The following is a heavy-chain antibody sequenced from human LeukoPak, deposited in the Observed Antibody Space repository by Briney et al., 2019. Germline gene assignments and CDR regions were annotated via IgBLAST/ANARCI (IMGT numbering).Heavy chain of an antibody. Sequence: PSQTLSLTCTVSSGSFTSDGYYWSWIRQHPGKGLEWIGYTYYSGSTYYNPSLKSRVTISVDTSKNQFSLKLSSVTAADTAVYYCARGSSGSYPEVDYFQHWGQGTLVTVSS. CDR2: TYYSGST. CDR3: ARGSSGSYPEVDYFQH. V-gene: IGHV4-31*03. D-gene: IGHD1-26*01. CDR1: SGSFTSDGYY. J-gene: IGHJ1*01.